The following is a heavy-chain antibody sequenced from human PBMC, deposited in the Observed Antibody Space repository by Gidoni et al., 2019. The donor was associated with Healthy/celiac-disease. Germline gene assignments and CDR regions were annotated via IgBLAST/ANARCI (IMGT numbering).Heavy chain of an antibody. J-gene: IGHJ4*02. CDR1: GYTFTSYA. V-gene: IGHV1-3*01. CDR2: INAGNGNT. CDR3: ARVLGVGSTIDY. Sequence: QVQLVQSGAEVKKPGASVKVSCTASGYTFTSYAMHWVRQAPGQRLEWMGGINAGNGNTKYSQKFQGRVTITRDTSASTAYMELSSLRSEDTAVYYCARVLGVGSTIDYWGQGTLVTVSS. D-gene: IGHD2-8*01.